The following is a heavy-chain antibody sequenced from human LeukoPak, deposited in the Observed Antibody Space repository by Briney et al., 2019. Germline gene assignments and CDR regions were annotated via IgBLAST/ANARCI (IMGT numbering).Heavy chain of an antibody. D-gene: IGHD3-3*01. CDR2: TYYRSQQWHS. CDR3: GRETDFGVVTN. J-gene: IGHJ4*02. V-gene: IGHV6-1*01. Sequence: SQTLSLTCAISGDSVSSNGASWNWIRQSPSRGLEWLGRTYYRSQQWHSDYAPSVKGRITLNPDTSKNQFSLQLNSMTPEDTAVYYCGRETDFGVVTNWGQGILVTVSS. CDR1: GDSVSSNGAS.